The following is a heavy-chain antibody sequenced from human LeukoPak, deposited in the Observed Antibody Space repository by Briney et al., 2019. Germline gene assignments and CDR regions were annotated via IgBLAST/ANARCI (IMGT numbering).Heavy chain of an antibody. J-gene: IGHJ3*01. CDR2: VSYDGSNK. V-gene: IGHV3-30*18. CDR3: AKRDWPENAFDV. CDR1: GFTFGSYG. Sequence: PGGSLRLSCAASGFTFGSYGMHWVRQASGKGLEWVAVVSYDGSNKYYADSVKGRFTISRDNSKNTLSLQMNSLRTEDTAVYYCAKRDWPENAFDVWGQGTMVTVSS. D-gene: IGHD2-21*01.